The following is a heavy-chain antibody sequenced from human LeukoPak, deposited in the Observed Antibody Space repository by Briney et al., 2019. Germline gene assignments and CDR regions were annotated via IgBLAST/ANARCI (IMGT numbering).Heavy chain of an antibody. CDR1: GGSISSYY. CDR3: ARGRNERSSPKSVGPYFDY. J-gene: IGHJ4*02. Sequence: PSETLSLTCTVSGGSISSYYWSWIRQPPGKGLEWIGYIYYSGSTNYNPSLKSRVTISVDTSKNQFSLKLSSVTAADTAVYYCARGRNERSSPKSVGPYFDYWGQGTLVTVSS. V-gene: IGHV4-59*01. CDR2: IYYSGST. D-gene: IGHD4-23*01.